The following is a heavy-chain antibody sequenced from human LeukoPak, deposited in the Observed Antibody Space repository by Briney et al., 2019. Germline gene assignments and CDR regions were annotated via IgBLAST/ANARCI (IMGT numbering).Heavy chain of an antibody. CDR2: IIPIFGTA. CDR1: GGTFSSYA. V-gene: IGHV1-69*13. D-gene: IGHD5-18*01. Sequence: SVKVSCKASGGTFSSYAISWVRQAPGQGLEWMGGIIPIFGTANYAQKFQGRVTITADESTSTAYMELSSLRSEDTAVYYCAKPVESPGYSYGPGKYFQHWGQGTLVTVSS. CDR3: AKPVESPGYSYGPGKYFQH. J-gene: IGHJ1*01.